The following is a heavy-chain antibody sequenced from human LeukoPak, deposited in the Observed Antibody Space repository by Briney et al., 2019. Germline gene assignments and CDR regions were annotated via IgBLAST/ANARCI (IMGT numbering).Heavy chain of an antibody. D-gene: IGHD4-17*01. CDR2: ISAYNGNT. CDR3: ARLTVTTWDWFDP. V-gene: IGHV1-18*01. CDR1: GYTFTSYG. Sequence: ASVKVSCKASGYTFTSYGISWVRQAPGQGLEWMGWISAYNGNTNYAQKLQGRVTMTTGTSTSSAYMELRSLRSDDTAVYYCARLTVTTWDWFDPWGQGTLVTVSS. J-gene: IGHJ5*02.